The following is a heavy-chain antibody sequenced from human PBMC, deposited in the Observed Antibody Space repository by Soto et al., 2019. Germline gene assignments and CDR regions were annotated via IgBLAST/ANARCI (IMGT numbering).Heavy chain of an antibody. J-gene: IGHJ6*02. CDR3: ARRGYSSSWYCYYYYGMDV. CDR2: MNPNSGNT. V-gene: IGHV1-8*01. Sequence: QVQLVQSGAEVKKPGASVKVSCKASGYTFTSSDINWVRQATGQGLEWRGWMNPNSGNTGYAQKFQGRVTMTSNTSISTAYMELSSMGSEDTAVYCCARRGYSSSWYCYYYYGMDVWGQGTTVTVSS. D-gene: IGHD6-13*01. CDR1: GYTFTSSD.